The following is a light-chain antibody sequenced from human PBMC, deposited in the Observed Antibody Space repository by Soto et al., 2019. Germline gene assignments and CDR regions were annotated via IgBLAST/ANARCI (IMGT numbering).Light chain of an antibody. CDR3: QQSYSPPPIT. CDR2: AAS. Sequence: IQMTPSPSSLAASVGGRVTIACRASQSIGRFLNWYQQKPGKAPALLIFAASSLQSGVPSRFSGSGSGTDFTLTISSLQPEDFATYYCQQSYSPPPITFGQGTRLEIK. CDR1: QSIGRF. J-gene: IGKJ5*01. V-gene: IGKV1-39*01.